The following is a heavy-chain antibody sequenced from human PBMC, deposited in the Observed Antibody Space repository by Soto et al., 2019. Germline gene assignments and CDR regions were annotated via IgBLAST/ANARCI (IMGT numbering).Heavy chain of an antibody. CDR1: GFTFSSYG. Sequence: GGSLRLSCAASGFTFSSYGMHWVRQAPGKGLEWVAVISYDGSNKYYADSVKGRFTISRDNSKNTLYLQMNSLRAEDAAVYYCAKDGSRGYRNTGRFDYWGQGTLVTVSS. CDR3: AKDGSRGYRNTGRFDY. V-gene: IGHV3-30*18. J-gene: IGHJ4*02. D-gene: IGHD3-16*02. CDR2: ISYDGSNK.